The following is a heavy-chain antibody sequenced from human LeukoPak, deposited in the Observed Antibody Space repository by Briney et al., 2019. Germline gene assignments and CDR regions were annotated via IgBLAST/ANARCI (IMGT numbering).Heavy chain of an antibody. Sequence: PSETLSLTCTVSGGSISSSYWSWIRQPAGKGLEWIGRIYTSGRTNNNPSLKSRVTMSVDTSKNQLSLKLSSVTAADTAVYYCARGYDYGPYSAGYWGQGTLVTVSS. CDR2: IYTSGRT. V-gene: IGHV4-4*07. J-gene: IGHJ4*02. CDR3: ARGYDYGPYSAGY. CDR1: GGSISSSY. D-gene: IGHD4-17*01.